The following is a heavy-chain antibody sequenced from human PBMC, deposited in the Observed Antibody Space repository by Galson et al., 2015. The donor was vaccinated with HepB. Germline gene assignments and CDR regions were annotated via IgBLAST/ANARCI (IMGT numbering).Heavy chain of an antibody. Sequence: SLRLSCAASGFTFRSYAFPWVRQAPGKGLEWVAVISYDGSNKYYADSVKGRFTISRDNSKNTLYLQMNSLRAEDTAVYYCARETAVRGCDYWGQGTLVTVSS. CDR1: GFTFRSYA. V-gene: IGHV3-30-3*01. CDR3: ARETAVRGCDY. D-gene: IGHD3-16*01. CDR2: ISYDGSNK. J-gene: IGHJ4*02.